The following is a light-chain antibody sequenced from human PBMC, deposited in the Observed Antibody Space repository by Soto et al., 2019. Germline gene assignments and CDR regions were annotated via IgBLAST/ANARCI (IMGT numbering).Light chain of an antibody. CDR3: QQANSFPIT. J-gene: IGKJ5*01. CDR1: QTISSW. Sequence: DIQITQSPSTLSGSVGDRVTITCRASQTISSWLAWYQQKPGKAPKLLIYDASSLESGVPSRFSGSGSGTEFTLTISSLQPEDFATYYCQQANSFPITFGQGTRLEIK. V-gene: IGKV1-5*01. CDR2: DAS.